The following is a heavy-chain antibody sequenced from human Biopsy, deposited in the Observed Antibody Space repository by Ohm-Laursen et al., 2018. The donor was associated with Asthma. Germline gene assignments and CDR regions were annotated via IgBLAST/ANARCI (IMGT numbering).Heavy chain of an antibody. CDR2: MSYDGSIK. CDR1: GFMFRSFG. J-gene: IGHJ4*02. D-gene: IGHD3-10*01. CDR3: ARGLDYSGRSGFDY. V-gene: IGHV3-30*03. Sequence: SLRLSCAAPGFMFRSFGMHWVRQAPGKGLEWVALMSYDGSIKDYADSVKGRFTISRDNSMNTLYLHMNSLRVEDTAVYYCARGLDYSGRSGFDYWGQGTLVTVS.